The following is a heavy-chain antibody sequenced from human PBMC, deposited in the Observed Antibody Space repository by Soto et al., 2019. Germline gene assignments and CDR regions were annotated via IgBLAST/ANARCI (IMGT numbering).Heavy chain of an antibody. Sequence: PSETLSLTCTVPGGSISSSSYYWGWIRQPPGKGLEWIGSIYYSGSTYYNPSLKSRVTISVDTSKNQFSLKLSSVTAADTAVYYCARQEADYDILTGYYRTYGMDVWGQGTTVTVSS. V-gene: IGHV4-39*01. D-gene: IGHD3-9*01. CDR3: ARQEADYDILTGYYRTYGMDV. CDR2: IYYSGST. J-gene: IGHJ6*02. CDR1: GGSISSSSYY.